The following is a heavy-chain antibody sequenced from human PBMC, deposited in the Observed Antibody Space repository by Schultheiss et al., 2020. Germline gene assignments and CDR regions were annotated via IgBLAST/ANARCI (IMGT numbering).Heavy chain of an antibody. CDR3: AREQTQLLWFGELFWFDP. CDR1: GGSISSYY. CDR2: IYTSGST. D-gene: IGHD3-10*01. V-gene: IGHV4-4*07. Sequence: SQTLSLTCTVSGGSISSYYWSWIRQPAGKGLEWIGRIYTSGSTNYNPSLKSRVTMSVDTSKNQFSLKLSSVTAADTAVYYCAREQTQLLWFGELFWFDPWGQGTLVTVYS. J-gene: IGHJ5*02.